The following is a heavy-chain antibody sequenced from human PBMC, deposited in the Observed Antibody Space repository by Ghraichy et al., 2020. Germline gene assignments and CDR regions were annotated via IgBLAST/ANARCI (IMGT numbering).Heavy chain of an antibody. J-gene: IGHJ4*02. CDR1: GDSVSSNSAA. V-gene: IGHV6-1*01. D-gene: IGHD7-27*01. CDR3: AREGGLANWGYLSFDY. Sequence: SQTLSLTCAISGDSVSSNSAAWNWIRQSPSRGLEWLGRTYYRSKWYNDYAVSVKSRITINPDTSKNQFSLQLNSVTPEDTAVYYCAREGGLANWGYLSFDYWGQGTLVTVSS. CDR2: TYYRSKWYN.